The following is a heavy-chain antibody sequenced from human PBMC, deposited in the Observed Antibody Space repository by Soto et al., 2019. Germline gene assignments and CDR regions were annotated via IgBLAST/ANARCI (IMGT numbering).Heavy chain of an antibody. Sequence: QVQLVQSGAEVKKPGSSVKVSGKASGGTFSSYTISWVRQAPGQGLEWMGRIIPILGIANYAQKFQGRVTITADKSTSTAYMELSSLRSEDTAVYYCAYDCGGDCPPLDYWGQGTLVTVSS. J-gene: IGHJ4*02. CDR3: AYDCGGDCPPLDY. CDR2: IIPILGIA. V-gene: IGHV1-69*02. D-gene: IGHD2-21*02. CDR1: GGTFSSYT.